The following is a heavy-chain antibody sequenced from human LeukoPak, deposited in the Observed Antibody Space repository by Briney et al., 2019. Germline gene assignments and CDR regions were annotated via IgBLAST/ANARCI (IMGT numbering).Heavy chain of an antibody. V-gene: IGHV1-24*01. Sequence: ASVKASCNVSGYTLTELSMHWVRQAPGKGLEWMGGFDPEDGETIYAQKFQGRVTMTEDTSTDTAYMELSSLRSEDTAVYYCATMVVGATYYFDYWGQGTLVTVSS. CDR1: GYTLTELS. J-gene: IGHJ4*02. D-gene: IGHD1-26*01. CDR2: FDPEDGET. CDR3: ATMVVGATYYFDY.